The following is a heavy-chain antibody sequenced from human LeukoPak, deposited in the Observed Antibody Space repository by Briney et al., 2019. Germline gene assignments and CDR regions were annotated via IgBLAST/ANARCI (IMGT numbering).Heavy chain of an antibody. CDR1: GFTFSSYA. CDR2: ISYDGSNK. CDR3: ARVYYYDSSGYYPRKAFDY. V-gene: IGHV3-30*04. Sequence: GGSLRLSCAASGFTFSSYAMHWVRQAPGKGLEWVAVISYDGSNKYYADSVKGRFTISRDNSKNTLYLQMNSLRAEDTAVYYCARVYYYDSSGYYPRKAFDYWGQGTLVTVSS. D-gene: IGHD3-22*01. J-gene: IGHJ4*02.